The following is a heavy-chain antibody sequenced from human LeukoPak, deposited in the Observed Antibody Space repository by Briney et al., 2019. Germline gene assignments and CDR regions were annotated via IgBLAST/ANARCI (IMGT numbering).Heavy chain of an antibody. D-gene: IGHD5-24*01. J-gene: IGHJ6*02. CDR2: IYYSGST. CDR1: GGSISSYY. CDR3: ARDGYNFDGMDV. Sequence: PSETLSLTCTVSGGSISSYYWSWIRQPPGKGLEWIGYIYYSGSTNYNPSLKSRVTISVDTSKNQFSLKLSSVTAADMAVYYCARDGYNFDGMDVRGQGTTVTVYS. V-gene: IGHV4-59*12.